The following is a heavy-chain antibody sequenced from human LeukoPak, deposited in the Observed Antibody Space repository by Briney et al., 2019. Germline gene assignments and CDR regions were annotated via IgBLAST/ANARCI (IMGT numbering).Heavy chain of an antibody. J-gene: IGHJ3*02. D-gene: IGHD1-26*01. CDR3: ARQDGATTDIPTPVDAFDI. CDR2: IYYSGST. CDR1: GGSISSSSYY. Sequence: PSETLSLTCTVSGGSISSSSYYWGWIRQPPGKGLEWIGSIYYSGSTYYNPSLKSRVTISVDTSKNQFSLKLSSVTAADTAVYYCARQDGATTDIPTPVDAFDIWGQGTMVTVSS. V-gene: IGHV4-39*01.